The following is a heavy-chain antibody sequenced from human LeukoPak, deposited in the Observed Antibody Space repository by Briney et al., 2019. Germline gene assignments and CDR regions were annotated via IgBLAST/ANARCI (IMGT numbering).Heavy chain of an antibody. D-gene: IGHD5-18*01. CDR1: GASFSGYY. CDR2: INHSGST. J-gene: IGHJ4*02. Sequence: SETLSLTCAVYGASFSGYYWSWIRQPPGKGLEWIGEINHSGSTNYNPSLKSRATISVDTSKNQFSLKLSSVTAAGTAVYYCARFRGYSYGKSDYWGQGTLVTVSS. V-gene: IGHV4-34*01. CDR3: ARFRGYSYGKSDY.